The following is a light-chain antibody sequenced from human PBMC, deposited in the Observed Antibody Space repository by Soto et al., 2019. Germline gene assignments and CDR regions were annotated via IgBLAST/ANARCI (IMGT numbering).Light chain of an antibody. CDR2: EVS. J-gene: IGLJ1*01. Sequence: QSPLSPPAGVSGSPGQSGNIACTRTSNDVGGYNYVSWFQQHPGKAPKLLIFEVSNRPSGVSNRFSGSKSGNTASLTISGLQAEDQADYSCRSFTSTSTFVFGTGTKLTVL. CDR3: RSFTSTSTFV. V-gene: IGLV2-14*01. CDR1: SNDVGGYNY.